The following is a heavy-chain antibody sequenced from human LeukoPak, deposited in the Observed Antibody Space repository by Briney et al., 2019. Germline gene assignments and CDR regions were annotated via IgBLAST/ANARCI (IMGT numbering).Heavy chain of an antibody. CDR2: IYTSGST. CDR3: AREAGLEHYFDY. Sequence: PSETLSLTCTVSGGSISSGSYYWSWIRHPAGKGLGWIGRIYTSGSTNYNPSLKSRVTISVDTSKNQFSLKLSSVTAADTAVYYCAREAGLEHYFDYWGQGTLVTVSS. V-gene: IGHV4-61*02. J-gene: IGHJ4*02. CDR1: GGSISSGSYY. D-gene: IGHD1-1*01.